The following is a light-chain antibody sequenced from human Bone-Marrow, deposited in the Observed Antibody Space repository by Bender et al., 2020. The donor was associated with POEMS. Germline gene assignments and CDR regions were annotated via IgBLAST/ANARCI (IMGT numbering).Light chain of an antibody. J-gene: IGLJ2*01. CDR2: DDS. Sequence: SYVLTQAPSVSVDPGQTARITCGGNNIGSQSVHWYQQKPGQAPVLVIYDDSDRPSGIPVRFSGSDSGNTATLTISGTQAMDEADYYCQVWDTDNAEEVFGGGTKLTVL. CDR3: QVWDTDNAEEV. CDR1: NIGSQS. V-gene: IGLV3-21*02.